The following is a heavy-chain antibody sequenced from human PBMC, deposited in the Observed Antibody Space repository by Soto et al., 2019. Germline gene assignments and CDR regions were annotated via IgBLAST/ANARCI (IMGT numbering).Heavy chain of an antibody. CDR1: GFTFSSYS. V-gene: IGHV3-30*18. J-gene: IGHJ4*02. D-gene: IGHD3-16*02. Sequence: RRLSCAASGFTFSSYSMNWVRQAPGKGLEWVAITSYDGTKKNYADSVKGRFTISRDNSNNTLYLQMNSLRGADTAVYFCAKEHYDCVWGNYLSPFDSWGQGALVNVSS. CDR3: AKEHYDCVWGNYLSPFDS. CDR2: TSYDGTKK.